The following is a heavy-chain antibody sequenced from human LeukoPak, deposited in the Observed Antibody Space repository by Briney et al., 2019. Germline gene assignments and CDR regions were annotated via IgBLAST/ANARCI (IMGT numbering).Heavy chain of an antibody. D-gene: IGHD5-24*01. J-gene: IGHJ4*02. Sequence: GESLKISYKGSGYIFANYWIGWVRQMPGKGLEWMGAINPGDFNIVYSPSFQGQVTISVDKSISTAYLQWSSLQASDTAMYYCAIERGYNYANFNYWGQGTLVTVSP. V-gene: IGHV5-51*01. CDR1: GYIFANYW. CDR3: AIERGYNYANFNY. CDR2: INPGDFNI.